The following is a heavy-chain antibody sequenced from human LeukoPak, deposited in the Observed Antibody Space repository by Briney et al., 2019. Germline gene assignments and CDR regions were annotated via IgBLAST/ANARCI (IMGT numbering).Heavy chain of an antibody. V-gene: IGHV5-51*01. D-gene: IGHD1-1*01. CDR2: IYPGDSDT. CDR3: ARTRTRLGYYYYYMDV. J-gene: IGHJ6*03. Sequence: KGGESLQISCQGSGYIFTSYWIGWVRQLPGKGLEWMGIIYPGDSDTRYSPSFQGQVTISADKSISTAYLQWSSLKASDTAMYYCARTRTRLGYYYYYMDVWGKGTTVTVSS. CDR1: GYIFTSYW.